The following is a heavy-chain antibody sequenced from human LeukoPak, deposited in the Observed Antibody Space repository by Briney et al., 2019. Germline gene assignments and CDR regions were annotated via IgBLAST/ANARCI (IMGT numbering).Heavy chain of an antibody. D-gene: IGHD3-16*01. V-gene: IGHV3-23*01. Sequence: PGGSLRLSCAASGFTFSSYAISWVRQAPGKGLEWVSAISGTGGTTYYADSVKGRFTISRDNSKNTLYLQMNSLRAEDTAVYYCAKLRIAFGGLIRDAFDIWGQGTMVSVSS. CDR1: GFTFSSYA. J-gene: IGHJ3*02. CDR3: AKLRIAFGGLIRDAFDI. CDR2: ISGTGGTT.